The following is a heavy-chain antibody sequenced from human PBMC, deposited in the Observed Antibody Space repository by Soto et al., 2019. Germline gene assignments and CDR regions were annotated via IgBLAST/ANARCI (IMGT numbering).Heavy chain of an antibody. Sequence: VKLACKASGYSFTSYGISWVRQNTRQGLEWMGWISAYNGNTNYAQKLQGRVTMTTDTSTSTAYMELRSLRSDDTAVYYCARAITTVTDYYYYGMDVWGQGTTVTVSS. CDR2: ISAYNGNT. CDR1: GYSFTSYG. CDR3: ARAITTVTDYYYYGMDV. D-gene: IGHD4-17*01. J-gene: IGHJ6*02. V-gene: IGHV1-18*01.